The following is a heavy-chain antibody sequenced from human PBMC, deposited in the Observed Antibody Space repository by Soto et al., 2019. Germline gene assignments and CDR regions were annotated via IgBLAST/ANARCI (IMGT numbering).Heavy chain of an antibody. Sequence: PAGSLRLSCAASGFTFSSYGMHWVRQAPGKGLEWVAVISYDGSNKYYADSVKGRFTISRDNSKNTLYLQMNSLRAEDTAVYYCAKDQGYSSSWYYFDYWGQGTLVTVSS. V-gene: IGHV3-30*18. CDR3: AKDQGYSSSWYYFDY. CDR1: GFTFSSYG. D-gene: IGHD6-13*01. J-gene: IGHJ4*02. CDR2: ISYDGSNK.